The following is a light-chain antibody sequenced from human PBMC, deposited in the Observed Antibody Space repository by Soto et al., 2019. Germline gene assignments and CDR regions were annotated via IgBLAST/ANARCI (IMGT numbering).Light chain of an antibody. Sequence: QSALTQPASVSGSPGQSITISCTGTSSDVGSYNLVSWYQQHPGKAPKLMIYEVSKRPSGVSNRFSGSKSGNTASLTISGLQDEDEADYYCCSYSGISTYVVFGGGTKLTVL. CDR2: EVS. J-gene: IGLJ2*01. V-gene: IGLV2-23*02. CDR3: CSYSGISTYVV. CDR1: SSDVGSYNL.